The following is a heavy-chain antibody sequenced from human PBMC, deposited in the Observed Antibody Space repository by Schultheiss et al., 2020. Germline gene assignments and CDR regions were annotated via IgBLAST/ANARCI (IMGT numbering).Heavy chain of an antibody. J-gene: IGHJ3*02. V-gene: IGHV3-48*02. CDR3: ARDWDSGSYGMGAFDI. Sequence: GGSLRLSCAASGFTFSSYGMHWVRQAPGKGLEWVSAISSSGGSTYYADSVKGRFTISRDNAKNSLYLQMNSLRDEDTAVYYCARDWDSGSYGMGAFDIWGQGTMVTVSS. CDR1: GFTFSSYG. D-gene: IGHD1-26*01. CDR2: ISSSGGST.